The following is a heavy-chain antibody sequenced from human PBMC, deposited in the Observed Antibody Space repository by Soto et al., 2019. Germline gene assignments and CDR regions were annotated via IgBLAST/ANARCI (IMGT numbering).Heavy chain of an antibody. Sequence: SETLSLTCAVYGGSFSGYYWTWIRQPPGTGLEWIGYIYYIGSTYYNPSLKSRVTISVDTSKNQFSLKLSSVTAADTAVYYCAREPLDWGQGTLVTVSS. J-gene: IGHJ4*02. CDR2: IYYIGST. CDR3: AREPLD. CDR1: GGSFSGYY. V-gene: IGHV4-34*09.